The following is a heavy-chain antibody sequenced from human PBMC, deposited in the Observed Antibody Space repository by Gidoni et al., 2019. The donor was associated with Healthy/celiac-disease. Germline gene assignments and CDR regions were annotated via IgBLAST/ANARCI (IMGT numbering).Heavy chain of an antibody. Sequence: EVQLVESGGGLVQPGGSLKLYCAASGFAFRGSAMHWVRQASGKGLECVGRIRSKANSYSTAYSASVKGSFTISRDDSKNTAYLQMNSLKTEDTAVYYCTRWSPVDSVAEVKEYFQHWGQGTLVTVSS. CDR2: IRSKANSYST. J-gene: IGHJ1*01. D-gene: IGHD6-19*01. CDR3: TRWSPVDSVAEVKEYFQH. CDR1: GFAFRGSA. V-gene: IGHV3-73*01.